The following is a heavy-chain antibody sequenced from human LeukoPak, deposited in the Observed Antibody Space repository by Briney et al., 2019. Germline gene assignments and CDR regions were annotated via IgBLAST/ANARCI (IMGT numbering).Heavy chain of an antibody. D-gene: IGHD5-24*01. Sequence: PGGSLRLSCAASGFTFSSYSMNWVRQAPGKGLEWVSSISSSSSYIYYADSVKGRFTISRDNAKNSLYLQMNSLRAEDTAVYYCARAQTDGYNYDAYYYYGMDVWGQGTTVTVSS. CDR1: GFTFSSYS. CDR2: ISSSSSYI. V-gene: IGHV3-21*01. CDR3: ARAQTDGYNYDAYYYYGMDV. J-gene: IGHJ6*02.